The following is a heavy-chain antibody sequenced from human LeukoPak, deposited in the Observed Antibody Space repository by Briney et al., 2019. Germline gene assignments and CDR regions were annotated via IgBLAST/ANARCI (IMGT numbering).Heavy chain of an antibody. D-gene: IGHD5-24*01. CDR3: ARIETEVDALDI. Sequence: ASVKVSCKASGYTFISYGISWVRQAPGQGLEWMGWISADNGNTNYAQKLQGRVTMTTDTSTSTAYMELRSQRSEDTAVYYCARIETEVDALDIWGQGTMVTVSS. CDR2: ISADNGNT. CDR1: GYTFISYG. J-gene: IGHJ3*02. V-gene: IGHV1-18*01.